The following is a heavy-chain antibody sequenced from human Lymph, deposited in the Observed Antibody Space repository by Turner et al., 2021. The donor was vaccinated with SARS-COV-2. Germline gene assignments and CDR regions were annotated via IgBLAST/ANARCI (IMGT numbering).Heavy chain of an antibody. V-gene: IGHV3-9*01. CDR3: AKDLAGTYYSSFDY. CDR1: GFTFDDYA. D-gene: IGHD1-26*01. CDR2: INWSGGSI. J-gene: IGHJ4*02. Sequence: EVQLVDSWGGLVQPGRSLRRSWAASGFTFDDYAMHWVRQAPGKGLEWISDINWSGGSISYADSEKGRFTISRDNPKNSLYLQMNSLRAEDTAFYYCAKDLAGTYYSSFDYWGQGTLVTVSS.